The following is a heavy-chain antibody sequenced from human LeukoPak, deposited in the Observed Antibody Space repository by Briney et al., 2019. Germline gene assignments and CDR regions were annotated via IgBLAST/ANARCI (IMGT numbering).Heavy chain of an antibody. D-gene: IGHD6-13*01. CDR1: GFTFSSYG. CDR3: AKAFRSSSWYPRDYYYYYTDV. CDR2: IRYDGSNK. Sequence: PGGSLRLSCAASGFTFSSYGMHWVRQAPGKGLEWVAFIRYDGSNKYYADSMKGRFTISRDNSKNTLYLQMNSLRAEDTAVYYCAKAFRSSSWYPRDYYYYYTDVWGKGTTVTISS. J-gene: IGHJ6*03. V-gene: IGHV3-30*02.